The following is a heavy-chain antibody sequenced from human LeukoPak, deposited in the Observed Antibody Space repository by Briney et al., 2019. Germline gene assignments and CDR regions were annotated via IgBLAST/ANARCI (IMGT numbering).Heavy chain of an antibody. CDR1: GYSINSGYY. D-gene: IGHD2-21*02. J-gene: IGHJ4*02. CDR3: VRGGGDYYFDY. V-gene: IGHV4-38-2*02. CDR2: IYHSGST. Sequence: KTSETLSLTCTVSGYSINSGYYWGWIRQPPGKGLEWIGSIYHSGSTYYTPSLQSRVTISVDTSKNQFSLKLTSVTAADTAVYYCVRGGGDYYFDYWGQGTLVTVSS.